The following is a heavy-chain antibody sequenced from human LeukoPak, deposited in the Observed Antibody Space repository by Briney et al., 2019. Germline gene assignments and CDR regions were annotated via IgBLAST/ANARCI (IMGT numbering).Heavy chain of an antibody. CDR1: GFTFSSSD. J-gene: IGHJ4*02. CDR2: IRYDGNNK. CDR3: ARFSSNWGYYFDY. Sequence: GGSLRLSCAASGFTFSSSDMHWVRQAPGKGLEWVAFIRYDGNNKYYADSVKGRLTITRDNSKNTLYLQMNSLRAEDTAVYYCARFSSNWGYYFDYWGQGTLVTVSS. V-gene: IGHV3-30*02. D-gene: IGHD6-13*01.